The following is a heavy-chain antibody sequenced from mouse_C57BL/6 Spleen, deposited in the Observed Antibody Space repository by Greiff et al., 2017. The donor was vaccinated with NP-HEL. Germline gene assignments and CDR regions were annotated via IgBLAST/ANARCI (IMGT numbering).Heavy chain of an antibody. CDR1: GYTFTSYW. Sequence: QVQLQQPGAELVKPGASVKMSCKASGYTFTSYWITWVKQRPGQGLEWIGDIYPGSGSTNYNEKLQSKATLTVDTSSSTVYMQLSSLTSEDSAIYYCARRYSLRPFYFDYWGQGTTLTVSS. J-gene: IGHJ2*01. CDR3: ARRYSLRPFYFDY. CDR2: IYPGSGST. V-gene: IGHV1-55*01. D-gene: IGHD1-1*01.